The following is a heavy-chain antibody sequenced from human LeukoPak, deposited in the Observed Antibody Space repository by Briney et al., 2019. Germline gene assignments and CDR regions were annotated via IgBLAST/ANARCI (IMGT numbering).Heavy chain of an antibody. J-gene: IGHJ4*02. Sequence: PGGSLRLSCAASGFTFSSYWMHWVRQAPGKGLVWVSRINSDGSSTSYADSVKGRFTISRDNAKNTLYLQMNSLRAEDTAVYYCARGDYDFWSGYFGYFDYWGQGTLVTVSS. CDR1: GFTFSSYW. CDR2: INSDGSST. CDR3: ARGDYDFWSGYFGYFDY. V-gene: IGHV3-74*01. D-gene: IGHD3-3*01.